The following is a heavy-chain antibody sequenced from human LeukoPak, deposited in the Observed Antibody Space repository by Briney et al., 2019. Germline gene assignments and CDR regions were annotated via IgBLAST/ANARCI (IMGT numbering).Heavy chain of an antibody. Sequence: SETLSLTCTVSGGSISSYYWSWIRQPAGKGLEWIGRIYTSGSTNYNPSLKSRVTMSVDTSKNQFSLKLSSVTAADAAVYYCARDHCSGGTCYFPLDYWGQGTLVTVSS. J-gene: IGHJ4*02. CDR2: IYTSGST. V-gene: IGHV4-4*07. D-gene: IGHD2-15*01. CDR3: ARDHCSGGTCYFPLDY. CDR1: GGSISSYY.